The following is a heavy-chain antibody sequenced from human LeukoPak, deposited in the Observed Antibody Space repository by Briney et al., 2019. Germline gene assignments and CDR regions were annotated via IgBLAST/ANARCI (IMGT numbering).Heavy chain of an antibody. CDR3: ARSTGYCSGGSCYSDY. D-gene: IGHD2-15*01. V-gene: IGHV3-64*01. J-gene: IGHJ4*02. CDR1: GFTFSDYV. Sequence: GGSLRLSCAASGFTFSDYVMHWVRQAPGKGLEYVSGISFNGDNTYYANSVKGRFTISRDDSKNTLYLQMDSLRAEDMAVYYCARSTGYCSGGSCYSDYWGQGTLVTVSS. CDR2: ISFNGDNT.